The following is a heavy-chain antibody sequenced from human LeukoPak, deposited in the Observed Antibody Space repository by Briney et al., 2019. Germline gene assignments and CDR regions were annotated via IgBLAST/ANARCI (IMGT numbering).Heavy chain of an antibody. D-gene: IGHD5-18*01. CDR3: ARVPPYSSGYGGFGY. CDR2: IYHSGST. Sequence: KPSETLSLTCTVSGGSISSYYWSWIRQPPGKRLEWIGYIYHSGSTYYNPSLKSRATLSVDTSKNQFSLQLSSVTAADTAVYHCARVPPYSSGYGGFGYWGQGALVTVSS. CDR1: GGSISSYY. J-gene: IGHJ4*02. V-gene: IGHV4-59*01.